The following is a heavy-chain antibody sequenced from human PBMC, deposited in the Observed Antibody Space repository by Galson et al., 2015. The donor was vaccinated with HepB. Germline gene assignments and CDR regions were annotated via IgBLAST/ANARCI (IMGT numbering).Heavy chain of an antibody. CDR1: GYTFSSYG. Sequence: SVKVSCKASGYTFSSYGINWVRQAPGQGLEWMGWISPYKGNTDYQQKFQGRVTMTTDTSTSTAYMELRSLTSDDTAIYYCAARSHSGSYYGAFDLWGQGTLVSVSS. CDR3: AARSHSGSYYGAFDL. V-gene: IGHV1-18*04. D-gene: IGHD1-26*01. J-gene: IGHJ3*01. CDR2: ISPYKGNT.